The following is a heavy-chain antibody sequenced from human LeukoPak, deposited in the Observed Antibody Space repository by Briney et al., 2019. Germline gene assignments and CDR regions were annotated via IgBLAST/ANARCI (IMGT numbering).Heavy chain of an antibody. CDR2: INPKTGGT. V-gene: IGHV1-2*02. Sequence: ASVKVSCKASANTHTGYNIHWVRQAPGQELEEMGWINPKTGGTSYGQKFQGRVTMNRDTSISTAFMELSRLTSDDTAVYYCARDLSIAMVRAPFYGGRGTPVTVSA. D-gene: IGHD3-10*01. CDR3: ARDLSIAMVRAPFY. CDR1: ANTHTGYN. J-gene: IGHJ4*02.